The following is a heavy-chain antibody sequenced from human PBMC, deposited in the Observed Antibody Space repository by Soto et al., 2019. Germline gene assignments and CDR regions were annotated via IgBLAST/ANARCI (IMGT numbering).Heavy chain of an antibody. Sequence: SETLSLTCTVSGGPISSGGYYWSWIRQHPGKGLEWIGYIHYSGSTYYNPSLKSRVTISVDTSKNQFSLKLSSVTAADTAVYYCARESNSMVRGVIWGQGTPVTVSS. CDR3: ARESNSMVRGVI. J-gene: IGHJ4*02. D-gene: IGHD3-10*01. CDR1: GGPISSGGYY. CDR2: IHYSGST. V-gene: IGHV4-31*03.